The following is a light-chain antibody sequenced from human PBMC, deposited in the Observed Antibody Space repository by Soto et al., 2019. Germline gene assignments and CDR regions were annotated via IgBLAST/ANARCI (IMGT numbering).Light chain of an antibody. J-gene: IGKJ2*01. CDR3: QQSYSTPYT. Sequence: DIQMTHSPSSLSASVGDRVTITCRASQSISSYLNWYQQKPGKAPKXLIYAASSLQSGVPSRFSGSGSGTDLTITISSLQPEDCETYDGQQSYSTPYTFGQGTKVDIK. CDR1: QSISSY. CDR2: AAS. V-gene: IGKV1-39*01.